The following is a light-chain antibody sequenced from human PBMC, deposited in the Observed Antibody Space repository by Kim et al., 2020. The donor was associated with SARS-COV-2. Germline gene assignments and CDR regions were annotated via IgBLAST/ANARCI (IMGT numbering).Light chain of an antibody. J-gene: IGLJ2*01. CDR3: QAWDSSTVV. CDR2: QDS. V-gene: IGLV3-1*01. Sequence: SVSPGQQASITCSGDKVGDKYACWYQHKPGQSPVLVIYQDSKRPSGIPERFSGSNSGNTATLTISGTQAMDEADYYCQAWDSSTVVFGGGTQLTVL. CDR1: KVGDKY.